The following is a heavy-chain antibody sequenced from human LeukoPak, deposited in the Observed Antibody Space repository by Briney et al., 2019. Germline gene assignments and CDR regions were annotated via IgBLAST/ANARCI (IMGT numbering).Heavy chain of an antibody. CDR1: GYTFTSYD. CDR2: MNPNSGNT. J-gene: IGHJ4*02. Sequence: ASVKVSCKGSGYTFTSYDINWVRQATGQGLEWMGWMNPNSGNTGYAQKFQGRVTITRNTSISTAYMELSSLRSEDTAVYYCARRYCSSTSCYEFDYWGQGTLVTVSS. CDR3: ARRYCSSTSCYEFDY. D-gene: IGHD2-2*01. V-gene: IGHV1-8*03.